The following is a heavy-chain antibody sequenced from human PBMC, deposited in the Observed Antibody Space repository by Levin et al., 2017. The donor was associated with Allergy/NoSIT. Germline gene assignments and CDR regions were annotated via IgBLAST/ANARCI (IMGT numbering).Heavy chain of an antibody. CDR2: VSGSGYTT. V-gene: IGHV3-23*01. CDR1: GFTLSDFV. J-gene: IGHJ4*02. D-gene: IGHD2-15*01. Sequence: GESLKISCAASGFTLSDFVMSWVRQAPGKGLYWVSSVSGSGYTTYYADSVKGRFTISRDNSRNTVHLQLNSLTAEDTALYFCAKHGGSRYCSGGACYRATVDYWGQGALVTVSS. CDR3: AKHGGSRYCSGGACYRATVDY.